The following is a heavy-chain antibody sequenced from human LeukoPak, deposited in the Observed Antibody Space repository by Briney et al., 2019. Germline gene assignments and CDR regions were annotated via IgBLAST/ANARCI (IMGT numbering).Heavy chain of an antibody. V-gene: IGHV3-23*01. J-gene: IGHJ3*01. CDR2: ISSSGNNA. Sequence: GGSLRLSCAASGFTFSSYSMNWVRQAPGKGLEWVSLISSSGNNAYYADSVKGRFTISRDNSKNTLSLQMNSLRVEDTAIYYCAKDIQLSTWGLGTMVTVSS. D-gene: IGHD5-24*01. CDR3: AKDIQLST. CDR1: GFTFSSYS.